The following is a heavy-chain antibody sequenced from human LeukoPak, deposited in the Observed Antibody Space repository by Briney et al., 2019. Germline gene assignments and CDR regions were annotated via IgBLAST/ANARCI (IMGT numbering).Heavy chain of an antibody. Sequence: PSEPLSLPCTVSGASISSYYWSWIRQPPGKGLEWIGYIYYSGSTNYNPSLKSRVTISVDTSKNQFSLKLSSVTAADTAVYYCARGNRVATTLWGQGTLVTVSS. CDR1: GASISSYY. V-gene: IGHV4-59*01. D-gene: IGHD5-12*01. J-gene: IGHJ4*02. CDR3: ARGNRVATTL. CDR2: IYYSGST.